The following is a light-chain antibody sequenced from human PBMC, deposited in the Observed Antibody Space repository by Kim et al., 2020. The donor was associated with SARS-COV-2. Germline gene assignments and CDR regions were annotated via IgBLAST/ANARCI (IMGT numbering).Light chain of an antibody. CDR2: DVS. V-gene: IGKV3-11*01. CDR3: QQRSNWPLT. J-gene: IGKJ4*01. Sequence: SLSPGERATLSCRASQNISTYLAWYQQKRGQAPSLLIYDVSVRATGIPARFSGSGSGTDFTLTISSLEPEDFAVYFCQQRSNWPLTFGGGTKLEI. CDR1: QNISTY.